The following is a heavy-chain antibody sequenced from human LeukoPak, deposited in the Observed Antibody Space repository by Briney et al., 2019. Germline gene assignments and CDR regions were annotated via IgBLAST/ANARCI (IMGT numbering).Heavy chain of an antibody. D-gene: IGHD2-2*01. J-gene: IGHJ4*02. Sequence: PGGSLRLSCAASGFTFSSYGMHWVRQDPGKGLEWVAFIRYDGTNKYYADSVKGRFTISRDNAKNTLSLQMNGLRPEDTAIYYCAKGYCSGTSCYSGLDWGQGTLVTVSS. CDR2: IRYDGTNK. CDR1: GFTFSSYG. V-gene: IGHV3-30*02. CDR3: AKGYCSGTSCYSGLD.